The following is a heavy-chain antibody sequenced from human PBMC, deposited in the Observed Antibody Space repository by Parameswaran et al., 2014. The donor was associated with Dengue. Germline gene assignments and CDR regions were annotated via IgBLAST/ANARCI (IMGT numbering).Heavy chain of an antibody. V-gene: IGHV3-66*03. D-gene: IGHD3-10*01. J-gene: IGHJ5*02. CDR2: IFSLGST. Sequence: RWIRQPPGKGLEWVSAIFSLGSTYYADSVKGRFTISRDNSKNTLYLQMNSLRAEDTAVYYCARALLWFGELGPSWFDPWGQGTLVTVSS. CDR3: ARALLWFGELGPSWFDP.